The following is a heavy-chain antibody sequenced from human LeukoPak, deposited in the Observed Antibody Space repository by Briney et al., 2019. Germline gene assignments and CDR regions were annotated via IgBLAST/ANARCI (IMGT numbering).Heavy chain of an antibody. CDR3: AKRSNSGWNLDY. Sequence: SETLSLTCTVSGGSISSYYWSWIRQPPGKGLEWIGYIYYSGSTNYNPSLKSRVTLSVDTSKNQFSLKLSSVTAADTAVYYCAKRSNSGWNLDYWGQGTLVTVSS. CDR1: GGSISSYY. J-gene: IGHJ4*02. CDR2: IYYSGST. D-gene: IGHD6-19*01. V-gene: IGHV4-59*01.